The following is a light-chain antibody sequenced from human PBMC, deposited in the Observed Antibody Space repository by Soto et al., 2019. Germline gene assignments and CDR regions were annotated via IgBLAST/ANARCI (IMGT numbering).Light chain of an antibody. V-gene: IGLV1-40*01. CDR2: GNN. CDR3: QSYDSSLSAVG. Sequence: QSVLTQPPSVSGAPGQRVTISCTGSSSNIGAGYDVHWYQQLPGTPPKLLIYGNNNRPSGVPDRFSGSKSGTSASLAITGLQSEDESDDYCQSYDSSLSAVGFGGGTKLTVL. J-gene: IGLJ2*01. CDR1: SSNIGAGYD.